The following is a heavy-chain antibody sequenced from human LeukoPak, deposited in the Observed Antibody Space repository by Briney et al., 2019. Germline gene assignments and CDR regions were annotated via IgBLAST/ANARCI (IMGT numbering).Heavy chain of an antibody. V-gene: IGHV3-33*08. CDR1: GFTFSTYS. Sequence: GGCLRLSCAASGFTFSTYSMNWVRQAPGKGLEWMALIWHDGSNKYYADSVKDRFTISRDNSKNTLYLQMNSLRAEDTAVYYCARDRGYTYGHPFDYWGQGTLVTVSA. D-gene: IGHD5-18*01. CDR3: ARDRGYTYGHPFDY. CDR2: IWHDGSNK. J-gene: IGHJ4*02.